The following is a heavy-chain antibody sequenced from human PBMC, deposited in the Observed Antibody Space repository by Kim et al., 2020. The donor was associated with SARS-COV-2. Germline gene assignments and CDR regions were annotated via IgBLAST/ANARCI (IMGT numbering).Heavy chain of an antibody. Sequence: GGSLRLSCSASGFTFSDYAIQWLSQAPDKELEWVALIWYDGTNEYYADSVKGRFAISRDNSKSTVYLQMNSLRVDDSAVYYCGRSPSGRNWNYVASWGQGP. J-gene: IGHJ4*02. CDR3: GRSPSGRNWNYVAS. D-gene: IGHD3-10*01. V-gene: IGHV3-33*01. CDR2: IWYDGTNE. CDR1: GFTFSDYA.